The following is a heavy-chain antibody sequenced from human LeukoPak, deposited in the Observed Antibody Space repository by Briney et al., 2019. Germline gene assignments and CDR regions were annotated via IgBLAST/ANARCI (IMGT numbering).Heavy chain of an antibody. D-gene: IGHD4-11*01. J-gene: IGHJ3*02. CDR1: GLTLSGYG. Sequence: PGGSLRLSCVASGLTLSGYGMNWVRQAPGKGLEWVSSISSSSSYIYYADSVKGRFTISRDNAKNSLYLQMNSLRAEDTAVYYCARDPPPGPRDYNSRRDAFDIWGQGTMVTVSS. CDR2: ISSSSSYI. CDR3: ARDPPPGPRDYNSRRDAFDI. V-gene: IGHV3-21*01.